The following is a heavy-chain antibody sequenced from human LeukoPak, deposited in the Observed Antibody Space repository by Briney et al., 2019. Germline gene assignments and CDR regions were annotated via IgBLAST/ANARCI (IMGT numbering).Heavy chain of an antibody. J-gene: IGHJ6*03. Sequence: ASVKVSCKASGYTFTGYYMHWVRQAPGQGLEWMGRINPNSGGTNYAQKFQGRVTMTRDTSISTAYMELSRLRSDDTAVYYCARDTVVVVADYYYYYMDVWGKGTTATVSS. CDR3: ARDTVVVVADYYYYYMDV. D-gene: IGHD2-15*01. V-gene: IGHV1-2*06. CDR2: INPNSGGT. CDR1: GYTFTGYY.